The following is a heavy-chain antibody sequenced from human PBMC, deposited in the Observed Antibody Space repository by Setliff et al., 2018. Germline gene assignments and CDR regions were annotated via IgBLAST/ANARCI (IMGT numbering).Heavy chain of an antibody. CDR3: AKRGDSSSWLEY. Sequence: PGGSLRLSCAASGITFSSYAMHWVRQAPGKGLEWVAVISYDGINKYYADSVKGRFTISRDNSKNTLYLQMNSLRPEDTAVYYCAKRGDSSSWLEYWGQGTLVTVSS. D-gene: IGHD6-13*01. V-gene: IGHV3-30*01. J-gene: IGHJ4*02. CDR1: GITFSSYA. CDR2: ISYDGINK.